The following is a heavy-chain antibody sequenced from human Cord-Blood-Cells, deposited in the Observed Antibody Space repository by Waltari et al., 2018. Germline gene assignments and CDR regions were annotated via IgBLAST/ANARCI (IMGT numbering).Heavy chain of an antibody. J-gene: IGHJ4*02. CDR2: IYHSGST. V-gene: IGHV4-38-2*01. CDR3: ARIRRDGYNYYFDY. CDR1: GYSISSGYY. D-gene: IGHD5-12*01. Sequence: QVQLQESGPGLVKPSETLSLTCAVSGYSISSGYYWGWIRQPPGKGLELIGSIYHSGSTYYNPSLKSRVTISVDTSKNQFSLKLSSVTAADTAVYYCARIRRDGYNYYFDYWGQGTLVTVSS.